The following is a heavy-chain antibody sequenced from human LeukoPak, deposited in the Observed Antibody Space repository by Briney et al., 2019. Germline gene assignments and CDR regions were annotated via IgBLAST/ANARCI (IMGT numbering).Heavy chain of an antibody. CDR2: ISGSGGST. J-gene: IGHJ6*02. Sequence: GGSLRLSCAASGFTFSSYAMSWVRQAPGKGLEWVSAISGSGGSTYYADSVKGRFTISRDNSKNTLYLQMNSLRAEDTAMYYCARSDSNDNYFYYHNMDLWGQGTTVIVSS. CDR3: ARSDSNDNYFYYHNMDL. CDR1: GFTFSSYA. D-gene: IGHD3-22*01. V-gene: IGHV3-23*01.